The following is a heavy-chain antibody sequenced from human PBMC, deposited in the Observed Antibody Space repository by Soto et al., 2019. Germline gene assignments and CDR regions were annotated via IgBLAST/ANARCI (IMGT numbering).Heavy chain of an antibody. CDR3: ATAARRAGNFDC. V-gene: IGHV4-59*01. Sequence: QVQLQESGPGLVKPSETLSLTCTVSVGAISSYYWSWIRQPPGKGLEWIGYIYYRGYTNYNPSLKSRVTISVDTSKNQFSLKLSSVTAADTAVYYCATAARRAGNFDCWGQGTLVTVSS. CDR2: IYYRGYT. CDR1: VGAISSYY. D-gene: IGHD6-6*01. J-gene: IGHJ4*02.